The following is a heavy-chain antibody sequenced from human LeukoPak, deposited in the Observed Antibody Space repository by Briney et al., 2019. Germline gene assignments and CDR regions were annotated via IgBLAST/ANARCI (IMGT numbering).Heavy chain of an antibody. CDR1: GGSFSGYY. J-gene: IGHJ6*03. CDR3: ATSHNWNYGYYYYYMDV. V-gene: IGHV4-34*01. CDR2: INHSGST. Sequence: SETLSLTCAVYGGSFSGYYWSWIRQPPGKGLEWIGEINHSGSTNYNPSLKSRVTISVDTSKNQFSLKLSSVTAADTAVYYCATSHNWNYGYYYYYMDVWGKGTTVAVSS. D-gene: IGHD1-7*01.